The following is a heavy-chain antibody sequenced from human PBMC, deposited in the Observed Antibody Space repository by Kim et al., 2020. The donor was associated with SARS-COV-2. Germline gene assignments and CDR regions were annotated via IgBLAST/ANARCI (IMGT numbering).Heavy chain of an antibody. D-gene: IGHD3-10*01. CDR3: ARGVLLWFGEPNNWFDP. J-gene: IGHJ5*02. V-gene: IGHV3-30*15. Sequence: VKGRITISRDNSKTTLYLQMSSRRAEDTAVYYCARGVLLWFGEPNNWFDPWGQGTLVTVSS.